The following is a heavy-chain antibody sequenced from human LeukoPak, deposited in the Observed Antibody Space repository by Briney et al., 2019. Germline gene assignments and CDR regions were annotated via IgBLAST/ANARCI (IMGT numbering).Heavy chain of an antibody. CDR1: GFTFSNAW. V-gene: IGHV3-15*01. D-gene: IGHD3-22*01. Sequence: GGSLRLSCAASGFTFSNAWVSWVRQAPGKGLEWVGRILSKSEGGTADYSSPVKGRFTISRDDSKNTLYLQMDSLKTEDTAIYYCTTESYDRWGQGTLVTVSS. CDR2: ILSKSEGGTA. J-gene: IGHJ4*02. CDR3: TTESYDR.